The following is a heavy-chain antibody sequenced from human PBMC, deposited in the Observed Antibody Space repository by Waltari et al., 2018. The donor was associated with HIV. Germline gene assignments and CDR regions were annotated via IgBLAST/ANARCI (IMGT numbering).Heavy chain of an antibody. Sequence: EVQLVESGGGLVQPGGSLRRSCAASGFIFRTYSMNWVCQAPGKGLEWVSHISSSSTTIYYADSVKGRFTISRDNAKNSLYLQMNSLRAEDTAVYYCARDYCSSTSCTVDYWGQGTLVTVSS. CDR2: ISSSSTTI. CDR1: GFIFRTYS. CDR3: ARDYCSSTSCTVDY. D-gene: IGHD2-2*01. J-gene: IGHJ4*02. V-gene: IGHV3-48*01.